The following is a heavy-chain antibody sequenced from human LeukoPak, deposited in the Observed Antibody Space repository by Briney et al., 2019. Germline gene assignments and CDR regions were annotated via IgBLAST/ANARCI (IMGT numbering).Heavy chain of an antibody. CDR1: GFTFSDYY. J-gene: IGHJ4*02. Sequence: PGGSLRLSCAASGFTFSDYYMSWIRQAPGKGLEWVSYITNRGSNIYYADSVKGRFTISRDNAKNSLYLQMNSLRAEDTAVYYCAKGVALYVDRAMPDYWGQGTLVTVSS. CDR2: ITNRGSNI. CDR3: AKGVALYVDRAMPDY. V-gene: IGHV3-11*01. D-gene: IGHD5-18*01.